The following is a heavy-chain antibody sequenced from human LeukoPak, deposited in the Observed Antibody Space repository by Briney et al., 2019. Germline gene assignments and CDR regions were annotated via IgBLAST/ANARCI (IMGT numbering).Heavy chain of an antibody. V-gene: IGHV1-24*01. CDR1: GYTLTELS. CDR2: FDPEDGET. D-gene: IGHD5-18*01. Sequence: ASVKVSCKVSGYTLTELSMHWVRQAPGKGLEWMGGFDPEDGETIYAQKLQGRVTMTEDTSTDTAYMELSSLRSEDTAVYYCATCGYSYGLPGYYGMDVWGQGTTVTVSS. J-gene: IGHJ6*02. CDR3: ATCGYSYGLPGYYGMDV.